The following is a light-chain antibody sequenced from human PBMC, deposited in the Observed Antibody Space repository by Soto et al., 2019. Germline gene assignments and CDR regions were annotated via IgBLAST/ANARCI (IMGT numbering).Light chain of an antibody. Sequence: DIQMTQSPSTLSGSVGDRVTITCRASQTISSWLAWYQQKPGQAPKLLIYKASTLKSGVPPRFSGSGSGTEFTLTISSLQPDDFATYYCQHYNSYSEAFGQGTKVELK. CDR2: KAS. V-gene: IGKV1-5*03. CDR1: QTISSW. J-gene: IGKJ1*01. CDR3: QHYNSYSEA.